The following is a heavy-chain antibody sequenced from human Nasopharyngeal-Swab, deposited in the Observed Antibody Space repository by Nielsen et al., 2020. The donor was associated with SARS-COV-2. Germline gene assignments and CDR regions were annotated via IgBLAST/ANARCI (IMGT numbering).Heavy chain of an antibody. V-gene: IGHV4-34*01. CDR2: INHSGST. CDR3: ARLGHSSSSPRRGYFDY. CDR1: GGSFSGYY. D-gene: IGHD6-6*01. Sequence: SETLSLTCAVYGGSFSGYYWSWIRQPPGKGLEWIGEINHSGSTYYNPSLKSRVTISVDTSKNQFSLKLSSVTAADTAVYYCARLGHSSSSPRRGYFDYWGQGTLVTVSS. J-gene: IGHJ4*02.